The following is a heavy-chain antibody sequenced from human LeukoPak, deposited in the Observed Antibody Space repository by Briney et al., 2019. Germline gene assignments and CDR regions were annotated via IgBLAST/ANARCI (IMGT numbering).Heavy chain of an antibody. CDR3: AKGGHGSGSYNWFDP. CDR1: GFTFSRYS. V-gene: IGHV3-30*02. Sequence: QPGGSLRLSCTASGFTFSRYSMNWVRQAPGKGLEWVAFIRYDGSNKYYADSVKGRFTISRDNSKNTLYLQMNSLRAEDTAVYYCAKGGHGSGSYNWFDPWGQGALVTVSS. J-gene: IGHJ5*02. D-gene: IGHD3-10*01. CDR2: IRYDGSNK.